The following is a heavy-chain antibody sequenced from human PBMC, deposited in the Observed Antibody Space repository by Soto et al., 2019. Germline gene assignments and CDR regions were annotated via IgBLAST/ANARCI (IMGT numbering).Heavy chain of an antibody. D-gene: IGHD3-22*01. J-gene: IGHJ5*02. CDR1: GGSISSGPYS. CDR3: ARGSYYDSSGYYGP. V-gene: IGHV4-39*07. Sequence: SETLSLTCTVSGGSISSGPYSWGWIRQPPGEGLEWIGTFYYIGSIYYNPSLKSRVTISVDTSKNQFSLKLSSVTAADTAVYYCARGSYYDSSGYYGPWGQGTLVTVSS. CDR2: FYYIGSI.